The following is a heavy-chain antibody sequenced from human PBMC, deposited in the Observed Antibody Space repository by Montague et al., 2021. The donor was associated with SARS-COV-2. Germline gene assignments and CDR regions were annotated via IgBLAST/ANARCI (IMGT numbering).Heavy chain of an antibody. D-gene: IGHD2-2*01. CDR2: ISSSSSYI. CDR3: ARDCSSTSCYPDNYYYYYGMDV. J-gene: IGHJ6*02. CDR1: GFTFSSYS. Sequence: PLRLSCAASGFTFSSYSMNWVRQAPGKGLEWVSSISSSSSYIYYADSVKGRFTISRDNAKNSLYLQMNSLRAEDTAVYYCARDCSSTSCYPDNYYYYYGMDVWGQGTTVTVSS. V-gene: IGHV3-21*01.